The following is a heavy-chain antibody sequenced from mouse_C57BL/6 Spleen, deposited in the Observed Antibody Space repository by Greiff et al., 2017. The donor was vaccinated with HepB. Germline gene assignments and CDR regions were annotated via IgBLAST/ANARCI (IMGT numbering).Heavy chain of an antibody. CDR2: LWWDDDK. Sequence: QVTLKESGPGILQPSQTLSLSCSFSGFSLSTFGMGVGWLRQPSGMGLEWLVHLWWDDDKYYNPALKNRLTISKDTSKNQVFLKIANVYTADTATYYCARMVYSNFVLYYFDYWGQGTTLTVSS. J-gene: IGHJ2*01. CDR3: ARMVYSNFVLYYFDY. D-gene: IGHD2-5*01. CDR1: GFSLSTFGMG. V-gene: IGHV8-8*01.